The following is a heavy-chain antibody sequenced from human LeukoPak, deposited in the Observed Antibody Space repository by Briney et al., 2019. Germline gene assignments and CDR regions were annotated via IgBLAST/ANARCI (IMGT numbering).Heavy chain of an antibody. CDR1: GFTFSDYR. CDR3: ARDVEGIAVAVTGY. CDR2: ISSSGSTI. D-gene: IGHD6-19*01. V-gene: IGHV3-48*01. Sequence: PGGSLRLSCAASGFTFSDYRMNWVRQAPGKGLEWVSYISSSGSTIYYADSVKGRFTISRDNVKNSLYLQMNSLRAEDTAVYYCARDVEGIAVAVTGYWGQGTLVTVSS. J-gene: IGHJ4*02.